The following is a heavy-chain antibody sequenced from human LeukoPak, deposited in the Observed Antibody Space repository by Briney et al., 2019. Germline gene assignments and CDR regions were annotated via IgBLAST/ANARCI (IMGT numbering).Heavy chain of an antibody. Sequence: PTETLSLTCSVSGGSISNSSFYWGWVRQPPGKGLEWIGSIYYGGNTYYKPSLKSRVTISVDTSKNQFSLKLNSVTAADTAVHYCATDPTYDNSGFPFDYWGQGTLVTVSS. CDR3: ATDPTYDNSGFPFDY. V-gene: IGHV4-39*01. CDR1: GGSISNSSFY. CDR2: IYYGGNT. J-gene: IGHJ4*02. D-gene: IGHD3-22*01.